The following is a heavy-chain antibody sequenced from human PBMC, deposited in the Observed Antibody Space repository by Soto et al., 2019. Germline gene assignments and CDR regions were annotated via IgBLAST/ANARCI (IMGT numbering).Heavy chain of an antibody. J-gene: IGHJ4*02. Sequence: QVQLVQSGAEVKKPGASVKVSCKASGYTFSSYAMHWVRQAPGKGLEWVAVISYDGSNKYYADSVKGRFTISRDNSKNTLYLQMNSLRAEDTAVYYCARRAGTYDYWGQGTLVTVSS. CDR3: ARRAGTYDY. V-gene: IGHV3-30-3*01. CDR2: ISYDGSNK. CDR1: GYTFSSYA. D-gene: IGHD6-13*01.